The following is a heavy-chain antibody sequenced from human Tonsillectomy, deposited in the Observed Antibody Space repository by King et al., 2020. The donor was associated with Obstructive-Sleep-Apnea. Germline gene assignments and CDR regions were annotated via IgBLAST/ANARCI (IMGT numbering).Heavy chain of an antibody. CDR1: GGSVSSGSYY. V-gene: IGHV4-61*01. J-gene: IGHJ6*02. D-gene: IGHD5-24*01. CDR3: ATRRDGYHFFYYYYYGMDV. Sequence: VQLQESGPGLVKPSETLSLTCTVSGGSVSSGSYYWSWIRQPPGKGLEWIGYIYYSGSTNYNPSLKSRVTISVDTSKNQFSLKLSSVTAADTAVYYCATRRDGYHFFYYYYYGMDVWGQGTTVTVSS. CDR2: IYYSGST.